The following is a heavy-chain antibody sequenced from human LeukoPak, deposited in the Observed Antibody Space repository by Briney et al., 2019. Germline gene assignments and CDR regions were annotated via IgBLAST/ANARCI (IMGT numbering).Heavy chain of an antibody. D-gene: IGHD2-15*01. V-gene: IGHV3-9*01. CDR2: ISWNSGSI. CDR1: GFTFDDYA. J-gene: IGHJ6*02. Sequence: GRSLRLSCAASGFTFDDYAMYWVRQAPGKGLEWASGISWNSGSIGYADSVKGRFTISRDNAKNSLYLQMNSLRAEDTALYYCAKETLIRRGWYCSGGSCYGMDVWGQGTTVTVSS. CDR3: AKETLIRRGWYCSGGSCYGMDV.